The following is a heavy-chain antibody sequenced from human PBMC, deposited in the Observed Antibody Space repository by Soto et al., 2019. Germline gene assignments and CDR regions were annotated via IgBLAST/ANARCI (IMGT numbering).Heavy chain of an antibody. Sequence: ASVKVSCKASGGTFSSYTISWVRQAPGQGLEWMGRIIPILGIANYAQKFQGRVTITADKSTSTAYMELSSLRSEDTAVYYCARGGYGDTNWFDPWGQGTLVTVSS. CDR1: GGTFSSYT. J-gene: IGHJ5*02. V-gene: IGHV1-69*02. CDR3: ARGGYGDTNWFDP. D-gene: IGHD4-17*01. CDR2: IIPILGIA.